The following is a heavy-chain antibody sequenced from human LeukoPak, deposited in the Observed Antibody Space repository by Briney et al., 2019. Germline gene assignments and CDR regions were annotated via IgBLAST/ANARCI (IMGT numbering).Heavy chain of an antibody. CDR3: ARLHYDYVWGSYRQYYFDY. V-gene: IGHV4-39*07. D-gene: IGHD3-16*02. J-gene: IGHJ4*02. Sequence: SETLSLTCTVSGGSISSSSYYWGWIRQPPGKGLEWIGSIYYSGSTNYNPSLKSRVTISVDTSKNQFSLKLSSVTAADTAVYYCARLHYDYVWGSYRQYYFDYWGQGTLVTVSS. CDR1: GGSISSSSYY. CDR2: IYYSGST.